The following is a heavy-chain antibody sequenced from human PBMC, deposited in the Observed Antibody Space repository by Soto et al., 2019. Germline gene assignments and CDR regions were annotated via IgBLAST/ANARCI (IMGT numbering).Heavy chain of an antibody. V-gene: IGHV2-5*02. Sequence: QITLKESGPTLVKRTETLTLTCTFSGFSLTTYGVAVGWVRQPPGKALEWLALIYWDEDKRYSPSLKSRLTITKDTSKNHVVLTMTNMDPVDTATYYCAHRLTLNSNWNYGRFDYWGQGTLVTVSS. CDR1: GFSLTTYGVA. CDR3: AHRLTLNSNWNYGRFDY. CDR2: IYWDEDK. D-gene: IGHD1-7*01. J-gene: IGHJ4*02.